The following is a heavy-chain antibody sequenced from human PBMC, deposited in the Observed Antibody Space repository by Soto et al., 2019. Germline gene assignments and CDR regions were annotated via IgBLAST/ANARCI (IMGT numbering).Heavy chain of an antibody. D-gene: IGHD3-22*01. CDR1: GFTFSDYY. Sequence: QVQLVESGGGLVKPGGSLRLSCAASGFTFSDYYMSWIRQAPGKGLEWVSYISSSSSYTNYADSVKGRFTISRDNAKNSLYLQMNSLRAEDTAVYYCARDTGGYYYDSSGYYHYGPHFDYWGQGTLVTVSS. J-gene: IGHJ4*02. V-gene: IGHV3-11*06. CDR2: ISSSSSYT. CDR3: ARDTGGYYYDSSGYYHYGPHFDY.